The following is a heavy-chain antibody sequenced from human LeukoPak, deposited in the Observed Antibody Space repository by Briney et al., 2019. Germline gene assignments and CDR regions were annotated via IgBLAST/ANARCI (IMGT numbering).Heavy chain of an antibody. D-gene: IGHD3-9*01. V-gene: IGHV1-69*13. J-gene: IGHJ3*02. Sequence: SVKVSCKASGGTFSSYAISWVRQAPGQGLEWMGGIIPIFGTANYAQKFQGRVTITADESTSTAYMELSSLRSEDTAVYYCARTLFDWLPSGAFDIWGQGAMVTVSS. CDR1: GGTFSSYA. CDR2: IIPIFGTA. CDR3: ARTLFDWLPSGAFDI.